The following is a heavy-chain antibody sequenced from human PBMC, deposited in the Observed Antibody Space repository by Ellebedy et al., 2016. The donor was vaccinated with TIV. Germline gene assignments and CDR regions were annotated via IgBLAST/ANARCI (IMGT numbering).Heavy chain of an antibody. Sequence: GESLKIPCAASGFGFSSYAMSWVRQAPGKGLEWVSGISGSGNSVYYADSVKGRFTISRENSKNTLYLQMNSLRAEDTAVYYCAKAGGDYVVPYFDYWGQGTLVTVSS. D-gene: IGHD4-17*01. J-gene: IGHJ4*02. CDR2: ISGSGNSV. V-gene: IGHV3-23*01. CDR3: AKAGGDYVVPYFDY. CDR1: GFGFSSYA.